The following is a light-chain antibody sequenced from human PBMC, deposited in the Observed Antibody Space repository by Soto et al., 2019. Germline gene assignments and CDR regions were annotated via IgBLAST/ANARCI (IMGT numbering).Light chain of an antibody. J-gene: IGKJ4*01. CDR3: QQDGSSPFT. CDR1: QSVSSSY. V-gene: IGKV3-20*01. CDR2: GAS. Sequence: EIVLTQSPGTLSLSPGERATLSCRASQSVSSSYLAWYQQKPGQAPRLLIYGASSRATGIPDRFSGSGSGTDFTLTLSRLEPEDFAVYYCQQDGSSPFTFGGGTKVEIK.